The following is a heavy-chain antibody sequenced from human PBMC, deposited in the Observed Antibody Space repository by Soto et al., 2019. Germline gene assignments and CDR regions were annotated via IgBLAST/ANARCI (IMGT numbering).Heavy chain of an antibody. J-gene: IGHJ3*02. V-gene: IGHV1-18*01. Sequence: QVQLVQSGAEVKKPGASVKVSCKASGYTFTSYGISWVRQAPGQGLEWMGWISAYNGNTNYAKKLQGRVTMTTDTSTSTAYMELRSLRSDDTAVYYCARDQGITIFGVVILHDAFDIWGQGTMVTVSS. CDR2: ISAYNGNT. CDR1: GYTFTSYG. D-gene: IGHD3-3*01. CDR3: ARDQGITIFGVVILHDAFDI.